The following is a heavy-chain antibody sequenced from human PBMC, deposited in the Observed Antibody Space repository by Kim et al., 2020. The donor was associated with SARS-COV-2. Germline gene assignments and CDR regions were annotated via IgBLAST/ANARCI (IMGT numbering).Heavy chain of an antibody. D-gene: IGHD2-2*03. CDR1: GFTFSSYS. J-gene: IGHJ3*02. Sequence: GGSLRLSCAASGFTFSSYSMNWVRQAPGKGLEWVSSISRSSSYIYYADSVKGRFTISRDNAKNSLYLQMNSLRAEDTAVYYCARDWGKLGYSSGTSCPDAFDIWGQGTMVTVSS. CDR2: ISRSSSYI. V-gene: IGHV3-21*01. CDR3: ARDWGKLGYSSGTSCPDAFDI.